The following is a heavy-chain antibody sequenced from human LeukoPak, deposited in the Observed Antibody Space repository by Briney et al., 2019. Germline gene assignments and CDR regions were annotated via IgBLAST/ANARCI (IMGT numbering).Heavy chain of an antibody. Sequence: ASVKVSCKASGYTFTGYYMHWVRQAPGQGLEWMGWINPNSGGTNYAQKFQGRVTMTRDTSISTAYMELSRLRSDDTAVYYCARDDILTGYQNFDYWGQGTLVTVSS. CDR3: ARDDILTGYQNFDY. CDR2: INPNSGGT. D-gene: IGHD3-9*01. CDR1: GYTFTGYY. V-gene: IGHV1-2*02. J-gene: IGHJ4*02.